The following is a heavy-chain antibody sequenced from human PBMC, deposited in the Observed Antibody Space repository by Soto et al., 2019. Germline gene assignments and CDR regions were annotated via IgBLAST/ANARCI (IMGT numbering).Heavy chain of an antibody. Sequence: GGSLRLSCAASGFTFSSYSMNWVRQAPGKGLQWVSYITSSSSTTYYADSVKGRFTISRDNAKNSLYLQMNSLRAEDTAVYYCARDKHDYFNRGIGFDTWGQGILVTVSS. D-gene: IGHD4-17*01. CDR3: ARDKHDYFNRGIGFDT. J-gene: IGHJ5*02. CDR2: ITSSSSTT. V-gene: IGHV3-48*01. CDR1: GFTFSSYS.